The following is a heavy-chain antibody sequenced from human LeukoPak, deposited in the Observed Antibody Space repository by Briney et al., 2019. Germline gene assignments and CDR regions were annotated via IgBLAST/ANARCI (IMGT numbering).Heavy chain of an antibody. CDR2: IIPVFGAA. J-gene: IGHJ4*02. D-gene: IGHD3-10*01. Sequence: GASVKVSCKASGGTFNTYAINWVRQAPGQGLEWMGGIIPVFGAANYAQKFQDRVTITADESTSTAYMDLSSLRSEDTAVYYCARVSRTTMVRGVIAFDYRGQGTLVTVSS. V-gene: IGHV1-69*13. CDR3: ARVSRTTMVRGVIAFDY. CDR1: GGTFNTYA.